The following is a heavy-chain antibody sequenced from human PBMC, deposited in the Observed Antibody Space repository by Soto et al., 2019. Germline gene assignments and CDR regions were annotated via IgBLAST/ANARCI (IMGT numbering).Heavy chain of an antibody. D-gene: IGHD3-10*01. CDR1: GGSISSYY. V-gene: IGHV4-59*01. J-gene: IGHJ5*02. CDR3: ASFECSHLWFGELA. CDR2: IYYSGST. Sequence: PSETLSLTCTVSGGSISSYYWSWIRQPPGKGLEWIGYIYYSGSTNYNPSLKSRVTISVDTSKNQFSLKLSSVTAADTAVYYCASFECSHLWFGELAWGQGTLVTVSS.